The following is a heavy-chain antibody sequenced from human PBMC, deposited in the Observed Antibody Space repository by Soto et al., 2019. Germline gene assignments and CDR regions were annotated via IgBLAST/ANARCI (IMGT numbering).Heavy chain of an antibody. CDR2: ISYDGSNK. Sequence: HPGGSLRLSCAASGFTFSSYAMHWVRQAPGKGLEWVAVISYDGSNKYYADSVKGRFTISRDNSKNTLYLQMNSLRAEDTAVYYCARVPISRDGYNSGFDYWGQGTLVTVSS. D-gene: IGHD5-12*01. CDR3: ARVPISRDGYNSGFDY. V-gene: IGHV3-30-3*01. J-gene: IGHJ4*02. CDR1: GFTFSSYA.